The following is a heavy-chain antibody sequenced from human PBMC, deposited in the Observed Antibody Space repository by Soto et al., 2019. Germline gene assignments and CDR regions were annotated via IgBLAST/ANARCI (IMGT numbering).Heavy chain of an antibody. CDR2: IVVGSGNT. CDR3: AAALHDYGDYVGFYFDY. D-gene: IGHD4-17*01. J-gene: IGHJ4*02. CDR1: GFNFTSSA. Sequence: SVKVSCKASGFNFTSSAVQRVRQARGQRLELIGWIVVGSGNTNYAQKFQERVTITRDMSTSTAYMELSSLRSEDTAVYYCAAALHDYGDYVGFYFDYWGQGTLVTVSS. V-gene: IGHV1-58*01.